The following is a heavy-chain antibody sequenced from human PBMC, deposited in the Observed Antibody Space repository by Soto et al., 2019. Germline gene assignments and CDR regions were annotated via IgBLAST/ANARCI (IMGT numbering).Heavy chain of an antibody. CDR3: ARTYSSGQRSFDI. V-gene: IGHV3-21*01. CDR1: GFTFSSYS. D-gene: IGHD6-19*01. Sequence: GGSLRLSCAASGFTFSSYSMNWVRQAPGKGLEWVSSISSSGSYIYYADSVKGRFTISRDNAKNSLYLQMNSLRAEDTAVYYCARTYSSGQRSFDIWGQGTMVTVSS. J-gene: IGHJ3*02. CDR2: ISSSGSYI.